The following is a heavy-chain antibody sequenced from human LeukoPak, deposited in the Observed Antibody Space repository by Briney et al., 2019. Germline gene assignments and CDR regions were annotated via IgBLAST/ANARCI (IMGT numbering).Heavy chain of an antibody. CDR2: ISYSGSTN. D-gene: IGHD2-2*02. Sequence: PSETLSLTCTISGGSISNYFWSWIRQPPGKGLEWIGYISYSGSTNNHNPSLKSRVTISVDTSKNQFSLKLSFVTAADTAVYYCARGVPDAIRGHPNWFDPWGQGTLVTVSS. V-gene: IGHV4-59*12. CDR3: ARGVPDAIRGHPNWFDP. CDR1: GGSISNYF. J-gene: IGHJ5*02.